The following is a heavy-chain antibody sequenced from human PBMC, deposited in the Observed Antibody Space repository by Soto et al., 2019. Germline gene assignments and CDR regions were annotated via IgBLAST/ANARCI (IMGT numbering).Heavy chain of an antibody. D-gene: IGHD6-13*01. Sequence: GGSLRLSCAASGFTFSSYWMSWVRQAPGKGLEWVANIKQDGSEKYYVDSVKGRFTISRDNTKNSLYLQMNSLRAEDTAVYYCARDRAGDYIVYWGQGTLVTVSS. V-gene: IGHV3-7*01. CDR1: GFTFSSYW. J-gene: IGHJ4*02. CDR3: ARDRAGDYIVY. CDR2: IKQDGSEK.